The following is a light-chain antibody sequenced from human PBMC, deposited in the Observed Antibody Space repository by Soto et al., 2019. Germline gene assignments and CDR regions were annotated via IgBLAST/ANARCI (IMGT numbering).Light chain of an antibody. CDR1: QTISSSY. CDR2: AAS. V-gene: IGKV1-39*01. J-gene: IGKJ3*01. Sequence: DIQMTQSPSSLSASVGDRVTITCRASQTISSSYLNWYQQRPGKAPNLLIYAASSLQSGVPSRFSGSGSGTHFTLTISSLQPEDFATYYCQQTYSTVCTFGPGTKVDIK. CDR3: QQTYSTVCT.